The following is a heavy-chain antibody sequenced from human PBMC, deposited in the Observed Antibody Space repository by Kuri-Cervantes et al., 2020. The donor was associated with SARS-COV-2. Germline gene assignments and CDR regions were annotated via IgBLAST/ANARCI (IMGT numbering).Heavy chain of an antibody. CDR3: ASVGPGSFH. CDR1: GGSISSYY. CDR2: IYYSGST. Sequence: GSLRLSCTVSGGSISSYYWSWIRQPPGKGLEWIGCIYYSGSTNYNPSLKSRVTISVDTSKNQFSLKLSSVTAADTAVYYCASVGPGSFHWGQGTLVTVSS. J-gene: IGHJ4*02. V-gene: IGHV4-59*01. D-gene: IGHD1-26*01.